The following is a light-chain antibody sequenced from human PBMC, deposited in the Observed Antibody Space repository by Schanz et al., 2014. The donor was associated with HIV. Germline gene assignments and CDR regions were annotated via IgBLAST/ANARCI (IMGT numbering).Light chain of an antibody. V-gene: IGLV2-14*01. J-gene: IGLJ3*02. Sequence: QSALTQPASVSGSPGQSITISCTGTSSDVGVYNYVSWYQQHPGRAPKLIVYDVTKRPSGVPDRFSGSGSGTSASLAISGLQSEDEADYYCAGWDDRLNVWVFGGGTKLTVL. CDR2: DVT. CDR1: SSDVGVYNY. CDR3: AGWDDRLNVWV.